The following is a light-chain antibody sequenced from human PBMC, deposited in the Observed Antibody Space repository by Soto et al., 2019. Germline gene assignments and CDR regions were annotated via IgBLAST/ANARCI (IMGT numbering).Light chain of an antibody. J-gene: IGKJ1*01. CDR1: QSISSW. V-gene: IGKV1-5*01. Sequence: DIQMTQSPSTLSASVGDSVTITCRASQSISSWLAWYQQKPGKAPKLLIYDASSLESGVPSRFNGSGSRTEFTLTISRRQPDDFATYYCQQYNSYWTFGQGTKVEIK. CDR3: QQYNSYWT. CDR2: DAS.